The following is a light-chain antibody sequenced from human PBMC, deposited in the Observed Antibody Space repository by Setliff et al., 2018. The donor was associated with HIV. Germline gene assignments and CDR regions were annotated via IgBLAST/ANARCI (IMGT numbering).Light chain of an antibody. CDR2: EVS. J-gene: IGLJ2*01. CDR1: SSDVGAYKY. Sequence: SALAQPASVSGSPAQSITISCTGTSSDVGAYKYVSWYQHHPGKAPKVIIYEVSNRPSGVPNRFSGSKSGNTASLTISGLQTEDEADYYCSSYTTRNTGIFGGGTKVTVL. V-gene: IGLV2-14*01. CDR3: SSYTTRNTGI.